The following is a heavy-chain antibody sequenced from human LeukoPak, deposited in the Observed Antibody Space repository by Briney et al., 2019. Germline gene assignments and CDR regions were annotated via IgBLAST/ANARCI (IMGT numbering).Heavy chain of an antibody. CDR1: GGSISSCY. J-gene: IGHJ4*02. V-gene: IGHV4-59*08. D-gene: IGHD3-10*01. Sequence: SETLSLTCTVSGGSISSCYWSWIRQPPGKGLEWIGYIYYSGSTNYNPSLKSRVTISVDTSKNQFSLKLSSVTAADTAVYYCARFVGSGSSKYYFDYWGQGTLVTVSS. CDR3: ARFVGSGSSKYYFDY. CDR2: IYYSGST.